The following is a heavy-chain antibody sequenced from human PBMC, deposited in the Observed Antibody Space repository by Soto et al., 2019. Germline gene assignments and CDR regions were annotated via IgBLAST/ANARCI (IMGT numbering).Heavy chain of an antibody. CDR2: INPNNGCT. J-gene: IGHJ4*02. V-gene: IGHV1-2*02. Sequence: ASVKVSCKASGYTFTDSFIHWVRQAPGQGLEWMGWINPNNGCTTLAPKFQGRVTLIRDTSINTAYMDMSRLRSDDTAVYYCAREDADRGSFDFWGQGTLVTVSS. CDR1: GYTFTDSF. CDR3: AREDADRGSFDF.